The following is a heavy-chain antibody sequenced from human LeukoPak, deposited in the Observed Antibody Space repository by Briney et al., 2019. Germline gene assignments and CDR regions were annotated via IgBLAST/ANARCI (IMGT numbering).Heavy chain of an antibody. D-gene: IGHD3-10*01. J-gene: IGHJ3*02. CDR3: AKAAGHRDAFDI. Sequence: GGSLRLSCAASGFTVSSNYMSWVRQAPGKGLEWVSAISGSGGSTYYADSVKGRFTISRDNSKNTLYLQMNSLRAEDTAVYYCAKAAGHRDAFDIWGQGTMVTVSS. V-gene: IGHV3-23*01. CDR2: ISGSGGST. CDR1: GFTVSSNY.